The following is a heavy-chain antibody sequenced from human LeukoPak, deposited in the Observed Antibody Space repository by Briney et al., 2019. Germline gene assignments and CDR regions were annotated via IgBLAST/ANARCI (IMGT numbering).Heavy chain of an antibody. J-gene: IGHJ4*02. Sequence: GGSLRLSCAASGFTVSSNYMSWVRQAPGKGLEWVSVIYSGGSTYYADSVKGRFTISRDNSKNTLYPQMNSLRAEDTAVYYCARYDYYGSGSYTYWGQGTLVTVSS. V-gene: IGHV3-66*01. CDR1: GFTVSSNY. CDR3: ARYDYYGSGSYTY. D-gene: IGHD3-10*01. CDR2: IYSGGST.